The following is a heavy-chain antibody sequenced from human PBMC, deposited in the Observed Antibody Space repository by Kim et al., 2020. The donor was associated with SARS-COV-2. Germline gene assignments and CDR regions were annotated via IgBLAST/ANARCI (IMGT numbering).Heavy chain of an antibody. CDR3: TRDPGRQPYDY. V-gene: IGHV3-7*01. Sequence: ERYYGDVGKGRFTISRDNGKNSLYLQMSGLRAEDTAMYYCTRDPGRQPYDYWGQGTLVTVSS. CDR2: ER. J-gene: IGHJ4*02.